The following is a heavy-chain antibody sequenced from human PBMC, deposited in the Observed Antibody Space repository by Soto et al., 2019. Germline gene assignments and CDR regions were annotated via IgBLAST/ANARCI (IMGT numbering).Heavy chain of an antibody. V-gene: IGHV3-48*01. CDR2: ISSSSSTI. CDR1: GFTFSSYS. D-gene: IGHD6-13*01. CDR3: AREYSRNWFDP. Sequence: PGGSLRLSCAASGFTFSSYSMNWVRQAPGKGLEWVSYISSSSSTIYYADSVKGRFTISRDNAKNSLYLQMNSLRAEDTAVYYCAREYSRNWFDPWGQGTLVTVSS. J-gene: IGHJ5*02.